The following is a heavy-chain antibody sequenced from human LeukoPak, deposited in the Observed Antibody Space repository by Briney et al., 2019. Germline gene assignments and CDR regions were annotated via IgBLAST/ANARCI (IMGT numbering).Heavy chain of an antibody. J-gene: IGHJ6*02. CDR3: AKAGGSSLAKYGMDV. Sequence: PGGSLRLSCAAAGFTFGSYSVTWVRQAPGKGLEWVAVISDSGASTFYADSVKGRFTISRDNSKNTLYLQMNSLRAEDTAVYYCAKAGGSSLAKYGMDVWGQGTRVTVSS. D-gene: IGHD2-15*01. CDR2: ISDSGAST. V-gene: IGHV3-23*01. CDR1: GFTFGSYS.